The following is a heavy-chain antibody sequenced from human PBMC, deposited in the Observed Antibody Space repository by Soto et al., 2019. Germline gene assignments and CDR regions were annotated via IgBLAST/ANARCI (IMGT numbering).Heavy chain of an antibody. V-gene: IGHV4-30-4*01. CDR3: AREEAVTTSVVGGWFDP. J-gene: IGHJ5*02. CDR2: IYYSGST. CDR1: GGSISSGDYY. D-gene: IGHD4-17*01. Sequence: SETLSLTCTVSGGSISSGDYYWSWIRQPPGKGLEWIGYIYYSGSTYYNPSLKSRVTISVDTSKNQFSLKLSSVTAADTAVYYCAREEAVTTSVVGGWFDPWGQGTLVTVSS.